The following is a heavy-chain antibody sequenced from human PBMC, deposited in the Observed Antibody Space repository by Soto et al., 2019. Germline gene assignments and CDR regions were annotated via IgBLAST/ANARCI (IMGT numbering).Heavy chain of an antibody. V-gene: IGHV1-69*01. CDR1: GGTFNGHS. CDR2: IIPMFNTS. J-gene: IGHJ3*02. Sequence: QVQLVQSGAEVKKPGSSVKVSCKASGGTFNGHSFSWVRQAPGQGLEWMGSIIPMFNTSTYAQRFQGRVTITADESTTTAYMDLGSLTSEDTAVYYCTSDDTVLVGADSAFDIWGQGTMVTVSS. CDR3: TSDDTVLVGADSAFDI. D-gene: IGHD4-17*01.